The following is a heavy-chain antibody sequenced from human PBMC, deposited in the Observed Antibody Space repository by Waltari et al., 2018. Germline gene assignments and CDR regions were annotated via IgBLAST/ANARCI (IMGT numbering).Heavy chain of an antibody. Sequence: EVQLVESGGGLVKPGGSLRLSCGASGFTFRNAWMSWVRQAPGEGLGGVGRIKNKADGGTTDYATPVKGRFSISRDDSKSTLYLQMNTLKSEDTAVYYCTTDPVLTAFDYWGQGTLVTVSS. CDR2: IKNKADGGTT. CDR3: TTDPVLTAFDY. V-gene: IGHV3-15*01. CDR1: GFTFRNAW. D-gene: IGHD2-15*01. J-gene: IGHJ4*02.